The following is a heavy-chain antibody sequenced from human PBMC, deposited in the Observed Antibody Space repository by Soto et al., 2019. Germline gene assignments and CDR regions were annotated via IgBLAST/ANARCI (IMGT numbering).Heavy chain of an antibody. Sequence: PGGSLRLSCAAPGFTFSSYGMHWVRQAPGKGLEWVAVISYDGSNKYYADSVKGRFTISRGNSKNTLYLQMNSLRAEDTAVYYCAKRRSGWYRDFDYWGQGTLVTVSS. CDR3: AKRRSGWYRDFDY. V-gene: IGHV3-30*18. CDR2: ISYDGSNK. CDR1: GFTFSSYG. D-gene: IGHD6-19*01. J-gene: IGHJ4*02.